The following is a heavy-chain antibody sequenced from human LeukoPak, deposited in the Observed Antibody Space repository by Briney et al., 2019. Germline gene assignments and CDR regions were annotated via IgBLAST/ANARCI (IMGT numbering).Heavy chain of an antibody. CDR2: IWYDGSNK. J-gene: IGHJ6*02. CDR3: ARGEMTTVTRYYYYGMDV. CDR1: GFTFSSYG. V-gene: IGHV3-33*01. Sequence: GRSLRLSCAASGFTFSSYGMHWVRQAPGKGLEWVAVIWYDGSNKYYADSVKGRFTISRDNSKNTLYLQMNSLRAEDTAVYYCARGEMTTVTRYYYYGMDVWGQGTTVTVSS. D-gene: IGHD4-11*01.